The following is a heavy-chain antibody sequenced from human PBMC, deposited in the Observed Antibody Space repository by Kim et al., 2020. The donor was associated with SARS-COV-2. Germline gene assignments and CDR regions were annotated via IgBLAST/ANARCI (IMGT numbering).Heavy chain of an antibody. Sequence: GGSLRLSCAASGFTFSSYSMNWVRQAPGKGLEWVSYISSSSTIYYADSVKGRFTISRDNAKNSLYLQMNSLRAEDTAVYYCARDSGSGWYSPDYWGQGTLVTVSS. CDR2: ISSSSTI. V-gene: IGHV3-48*04. J-gene: IGHJ4*02. CDR3: ARDSGSGWYSPDY. CDR1: GFTFSSYS. D-gene: IGHD6-19*01.